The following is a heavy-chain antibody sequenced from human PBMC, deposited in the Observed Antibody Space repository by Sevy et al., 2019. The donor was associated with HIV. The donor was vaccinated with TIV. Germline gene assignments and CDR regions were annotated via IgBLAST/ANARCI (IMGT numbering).Heavy chain of an antibody. V-gene: IGHV3-33*01. D-gene: IGHD3-10*01. J-gene: IGHJ6*02. Sequence: GGSLRLSCAASGFTFSSYGMHWVRQAPGKGLEWVAVIRYDGSNKYYADSVNGRFTISRDNSKNTLYLQMNSLRAEDTAVYYCAREAHYGSGSYYYYYYGMDVWGQGTTVIVSS. CDR2: IRYDGSNK. CDR1: GFTFSSYG. CDR3: AREAHYGSGSYYYYYYGMDV.